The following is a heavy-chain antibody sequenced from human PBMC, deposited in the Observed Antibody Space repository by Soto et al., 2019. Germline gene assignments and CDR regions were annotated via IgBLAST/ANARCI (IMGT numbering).Heavy chain of an antibody. CDR1: GFSLSTSDVG. D-gene: IGHD6-6*01. CDR3: AHSKYSRSSFDY. CDR2: IYWDDDK. V-gene: IGHV2-5*02. J-gene: IGHJ4*02. Sequence: SVPTRVNPTQTLTLTCTFSGFSLSTSDVGVGWIRQPPGKALEWLAIIYWDDDKRYSPSLKSRLTITKDTSKNQVVLTVTNMDPVDTATYYCAHSKYSRSSFDYWGQGTLVTVSS.